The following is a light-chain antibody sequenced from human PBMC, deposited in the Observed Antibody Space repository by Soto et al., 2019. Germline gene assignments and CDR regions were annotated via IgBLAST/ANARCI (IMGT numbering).Light chain of an antibody. CDR3: ATWDGSLPGEV. V-gene: IGLV1-51*01. J-gene: IGLJ2*01. CDR1: SSNIGNNY. CDR2: DNN. Sequence: QSVLTQSPSVSAAPGQQVTISCSGSSSNIGNNYVSWYQQLPGTAPKLLIYDNNKRTSGIPDRFSGSKSGTSGTLDITGLQTGDEADYYCATWDGSLPGEVFGGGTKLTVL.